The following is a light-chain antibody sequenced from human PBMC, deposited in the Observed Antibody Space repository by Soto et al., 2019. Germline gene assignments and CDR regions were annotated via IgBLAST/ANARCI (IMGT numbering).Light chain of an antibody. CDR3: QQSYDTFPYT. J-gene: IGKJ2*01. V-gene: IGKV1-39*01. CDR1: QSISNY. CDR2: LAS. Sequence: DIQMTQSPSSLSASVGDRVTITCRASQSISNYLNWYQHKPGKAPKLLIYLASNLQSGVPSRFXGSGSGTDFTLTISSLQPEDFATYYCQQSYDTFPYTFGQGTTLEIK.